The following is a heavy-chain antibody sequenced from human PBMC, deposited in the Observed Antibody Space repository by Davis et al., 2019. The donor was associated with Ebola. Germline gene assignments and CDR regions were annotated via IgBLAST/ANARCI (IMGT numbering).Heavy chain of an antibody. Sequence: SALVSCKASGGTFSSYAISWVRQAPGQGLETMGRIIPMLGIANDAQKFQGRVTITADKSTSTAYMELSSLRSEETAVYYCARDLFAPSVEYREKGYWGQGTLVTVSS. D-gene: IGHD2/OR15-2a*01. V-gene: IGHV1-69*04. CDR3: ARDLFAPSVEYREKGY. J-gene: IGHJ4*02. CDR2: IIPMLGIA. CDR1: GGTFSSYA.